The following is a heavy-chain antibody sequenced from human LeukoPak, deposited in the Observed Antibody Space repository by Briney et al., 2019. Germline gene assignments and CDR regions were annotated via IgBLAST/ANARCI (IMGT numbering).Heavy chain of an antibody. D-gene: IGHD6-19*01. CDR2: ISSSGSTI. V-gene: IGHV3-11*01. CDR1: GFTFSDYY. CDR3: ARDLSVGGQWLVRLYGGLDAFDI. J-gene: IGHJ3*02. Sequence: GGSLRLSCAASGFTFSDYYMSWIRQAPGKGLEWVSYISSSGSTIYYADSVKGRFTISRDNAKNSLYLQMNSLRAEDTAVYYCARDLSVGGQWLVRLYGGLDAFDIWGQGTMVTVSS.